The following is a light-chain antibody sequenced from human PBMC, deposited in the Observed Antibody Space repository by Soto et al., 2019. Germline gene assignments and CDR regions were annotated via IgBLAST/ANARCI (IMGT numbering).Light chain of an antibody. CDR3: QQYGSTRWT. J-gene: IGKJ1*01. CDR1: QRVGSNY. V-gene: IGKV3-20*01. CDR2: GAS. Sequence: DIVLTQTPGTLSLSPGERATLSCRASQRVGSNYLAWYQQNPGHPPRLLIHGASGRATGIPDRFSGSGSGTDFTLTISRVEPEDFAVYYCQQYGSTRWTFGQGTKVDIK.